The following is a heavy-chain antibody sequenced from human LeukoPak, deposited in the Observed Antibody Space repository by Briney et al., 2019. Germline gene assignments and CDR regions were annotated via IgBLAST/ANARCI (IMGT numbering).Heavy chain of an antibody. V-gene: IGHV3-48*01. CDR3: ARDQTGYCSSSNCYTSAFDI. CDR1: GFTFSTYS. CDR2: ISGSGSSM. D-gene: IGHD2-2*02. Sequence: GESLRLSCAASGFTFSTYSMNWVRQAPGKGLEWVSYISGSGSSMYYADSVKGRFTISRDNARSSLYLEMNSLRAEDAAVYYCARDQTGYCSSSNCYTSAFDIWGQGTMVTVSA. J-gene: IGHJ3*02.